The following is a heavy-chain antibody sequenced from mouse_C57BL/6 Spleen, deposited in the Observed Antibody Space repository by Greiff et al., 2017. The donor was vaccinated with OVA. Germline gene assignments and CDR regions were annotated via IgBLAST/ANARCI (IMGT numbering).Heavy chain of an antibody. CDR2: IDPSDSET. D-gene: IGHD1-1*01. CDR1: GYTFTSYW. CDR3: ARGSNYYGSSYVDY. V-gene: IGHV1-52*01. Sequence: QVQLQQPGAELVRPGSSVKLSCKASGYTFTSYWMHWVKQRPIQGLEWIGNIDPSDSETHYNQKFKDKATLTVDKSSSTAYMQLSSLTSEDSAVYYCARGSNYYGSSYVDYWGQGTTLTVSS. J-gene: IGHJ2*01.